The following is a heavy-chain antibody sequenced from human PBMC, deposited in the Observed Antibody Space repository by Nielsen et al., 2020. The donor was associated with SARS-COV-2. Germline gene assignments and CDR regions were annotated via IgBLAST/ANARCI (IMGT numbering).Heavy chain of an antibody. V-gene: IGHV3-9*01. CDR2: ISWNSCSI. J-gene: IGHJ6*03. Sequence: SLKISCSASGFTFHACAMHWVRQAPGQGLEWVSGISWNSCSIGYADSVKGRFTISSDNAKNSLFLQINSLRPEDTALYYCAKDQSGGALYYYMDVWGKGTTVTVSS. CDR3: AKDQSGGALYYYMDV. D-gene: IGHD3-16*01. CDR1: GFTFHACA.